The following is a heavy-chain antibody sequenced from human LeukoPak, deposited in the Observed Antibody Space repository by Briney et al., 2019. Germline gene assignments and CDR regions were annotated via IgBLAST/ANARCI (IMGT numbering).Heavy chain of an antibody. J-gene: IGHJ3*02. CDR1: GGTFSSYA. CDR3: ARDPRSGSSSWYGVGAFDI. Sequence: SVKVSCKASGGTFSSYAISWVRQAPGQGLEWMGGTIPIFGTANYPQKFQGRVTITADESTSTAYMELSSLRSEDTAVYYCARDPRSGSSSWYGVGAFDIWGQGTMVTVSS. D-gene: IGHD6-13*01. CDR2: TIPIFGTA. V-gene: IGHV1-69*13.